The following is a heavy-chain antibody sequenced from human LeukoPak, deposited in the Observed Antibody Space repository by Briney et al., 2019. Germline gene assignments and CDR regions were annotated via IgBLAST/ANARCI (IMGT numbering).Heavy chain of an antibody. J-gene: IGHJ3*02. CDR2: IYHSEST. D-gene: IGHD3-22*01. V-gene: IGHV4-38-2*02. CDR1: GYSISSGYY. CDR3: ARDRSLFYYDSSDGAAFDI. Sequence: SETLSLTCTVSGYSISSGYYWGWIRQPPGKGLEWIGSIYHSESTYYNPSLKSRVTISVDTSKNQFSLKLSSVTAADTAVYYCARDRSLFYYDSSDGAAFDIWGQGTMVTVSS.